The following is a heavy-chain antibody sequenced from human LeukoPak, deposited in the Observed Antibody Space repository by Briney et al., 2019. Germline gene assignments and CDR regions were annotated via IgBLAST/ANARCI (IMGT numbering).Heavy chain of an antibody. Sequence: PGGSLRLSCAASGFTFSSYAMSWVRQAPGKGLEWVSAISGSGGSTYYADSVKGRFTISRDNSKNTLYLQMNSLRAEDTAVYYCARTPQYYYDSSGYYYFDYWGQGTLVTVSS. D-gene: IGHD3-22*01. J-gene: IGHJ4*02. CDR2: ISGSGGST. V-gene: IGHV3-23*01. CDR1: GFTFSSYA. CDR3: ARTPQYYYDSSGYYYFDY.